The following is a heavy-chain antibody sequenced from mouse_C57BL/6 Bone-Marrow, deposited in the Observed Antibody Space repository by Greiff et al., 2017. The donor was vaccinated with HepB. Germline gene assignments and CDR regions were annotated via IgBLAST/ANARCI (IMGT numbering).Heavy chain of an antibody. CDR3: ARGGTVSFDY. CDR2: IYPGDGDT. V-gene: IGHV1-82*01. D-gene: IGHD3-3*01. Sequence: VKLMESGPELVKPGASVKISCKASGYAFSSSWMNWVKQRPGKGLEWIGRIYPGDGDTNYNGKFKGKATLTADKSSSTAYMQLSSLTSEDSAVYFCARGGTVSFDYWGQGTTLTVSS. CDR1: GYAFSSSW. J-gene: IGHJ2*01.